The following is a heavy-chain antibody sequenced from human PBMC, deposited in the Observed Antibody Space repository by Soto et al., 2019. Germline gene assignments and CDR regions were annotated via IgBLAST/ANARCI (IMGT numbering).Heavy chain of an antibody. V-gene: IGHV4-61*08. CDR1: GGSISSGDYY. CDR3: TRGGDPYKTGH. CDR2: IHYSGST. Sequence: SETLSLTCTVSGGSISSGDYYWSWIRQPPGKGLEWIGFIHYSGSTNYNPSLKGRVTMSVDTSKNQLSLKLTSVNTADTAIYYCTRGGDPYKTGHWAQGTLVTVS. J-gene: IGHJ1*01. D-gene: IGHD2-21*01.